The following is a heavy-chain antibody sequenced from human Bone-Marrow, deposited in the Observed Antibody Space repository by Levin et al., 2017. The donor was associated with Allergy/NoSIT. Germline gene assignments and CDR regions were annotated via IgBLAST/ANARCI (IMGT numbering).Heavy chain of an antibody. V-gene: IGHV3-33*01. CDR1: GFVFGDYG. CDR2: MWYEGTEK. J-gene: IGHJ4*02. CDR3: VRDLWNNFFDY. Sequence: SCAASGFVFGDYGMHWVRQAPGKGLEWVAVMWYEGTEKYNGDSVKGRFTISRDYSKNTVYLQMNSLRAEDTALYYCVRDLWNNFFDYWGQGTLVTVSS. D-gene: IGHD1/OR15-1a*01.